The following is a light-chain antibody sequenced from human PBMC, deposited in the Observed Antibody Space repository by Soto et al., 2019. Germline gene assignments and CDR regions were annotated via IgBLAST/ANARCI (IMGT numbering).Light chain of an antibody. CDR2: AAS. CDR3: LQDFNFPLT. J-gene: IGKJ4*01. V-gene: IGKV1-6*01. CDR1: QCVGID. Sequence: ALQMTQSPSSPYASVGDRVTITFRASQCVGIDLSWYQQKPGKAPNLLIYAASILQSGVPSRFSGSGSGTDFTLTISSLQPEDFATYYCLQDFNFPLTLGGGTKVDTK.